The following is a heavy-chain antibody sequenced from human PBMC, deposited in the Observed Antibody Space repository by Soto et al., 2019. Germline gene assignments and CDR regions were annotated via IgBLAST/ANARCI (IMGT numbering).Heavy chain of an antibody. J-gene: IGHJ6*02. CDR1: GYTFTSFG. V-gene: IGHV1-18*01. CDR3: AKGPLYHYGLAV. Sequence: QVQLVQSGAEVKKPGASVKVSCKTSGYTFTSFGINWVRQAPGQGLEWMGWISAYDGHTNYAQNLQGRVTMTTDTSTSTAYMELRSLRSDDTAVSYCAKGPLYHYGLAVWGQGTTVTVSS. CDR2: ISAYDGHT.